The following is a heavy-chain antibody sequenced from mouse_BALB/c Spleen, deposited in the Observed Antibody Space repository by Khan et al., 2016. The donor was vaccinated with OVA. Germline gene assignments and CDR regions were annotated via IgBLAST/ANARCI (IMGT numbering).Heavy chain of an antibody. CDR3: GREGAYHRADGCFAY. J-gene: IGHJ3*01. V-gene: IGHV1-4*01. CDR2: INPSHSYT. D-gene: IGHD2-14*01. Sequence: VQLQQSGAELARPGASVKMSCRASGYTFSSYTIHWIIQRPGQALEWIGHINPSHSYTNYNQNFKDKATLIVDKSSTTAYMQLSILTAEDSAVYYCGREGAYHRADGCFAYWGQGTLVTVAA. CDR1: GYTFSSYT.